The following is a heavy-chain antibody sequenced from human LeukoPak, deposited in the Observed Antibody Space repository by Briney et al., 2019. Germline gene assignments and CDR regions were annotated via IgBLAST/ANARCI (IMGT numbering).Heavy chain of an antibody. CDR2: ISAYNGNT. CDR1: GYTFTSYG. J-gene: IGHJ4*02. V-gene: IGHV1-18*01. D-gene: IGHD4-17*01. Sequence: ASVKVSCKASGYTFTSYGISWVRQAPGQGLEWMGWISAYNGNTNYAQKLQGRVTMTTDTSTSTGYMELRSLRSDDTAVYYCARDRLFYGDKTDYWGQGTLVTVSS. CDR3: ARDRLFYGDKTDY.